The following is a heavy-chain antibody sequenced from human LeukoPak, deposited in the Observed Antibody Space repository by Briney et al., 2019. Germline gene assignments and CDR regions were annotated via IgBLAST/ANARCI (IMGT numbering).Heavy chain of an antibody. CDR2: INHSGST. Sequence: SETLSLTCAVYGGSFSGYYWSWIRQPPGKGLEWIGEINHSGSTNYNPSLKSRVTISVDTSKNQFSLKLSSVTAADTAVYYCARGLGYSYGAWGQGTLVTVSS. V-gene: IGHV4-34*01. D-gene: IGHD5-18*01. J-gene: IGHJ5*02. CDR1: GGSFSGYY. CDR3: ARGLGYSYGA.